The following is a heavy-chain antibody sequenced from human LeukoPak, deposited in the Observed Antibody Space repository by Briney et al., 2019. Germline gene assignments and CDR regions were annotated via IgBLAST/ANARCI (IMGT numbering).Heavy chain of an antibody. CDR2: IKQDGSEK. Sequence: GGPLRLSCAASGFTFSNYWMICVPQAPGKGLEGVANIKQDGSEKYYVDSVKGRFTVSRDNAKNSLFLQMNSLRAEDTAMYYCVTETTVTGWGYWGQGTLVTVSS. J-gene: IGHJ4*02. D-gene: IGHD4-17*01. CDR3: VTETTVTGWGY. CDR1: GFTFSNYW. V-gene: IGHV3-7*01.